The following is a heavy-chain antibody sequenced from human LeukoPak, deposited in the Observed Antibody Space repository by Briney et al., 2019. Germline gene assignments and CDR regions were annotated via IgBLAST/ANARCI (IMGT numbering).Heavy chain of an antibody. CDR2: IYYSGST. Sequence: SETLSLTCAVYGGSFSGYYWSWIRQPPGKGLEWIGYIYYSGSTNYNPSLKSRVTISVDTSKNQFSLKLSSVTAADTAVYYCARGFGPYYFDYWGQGTLVTVSS. V-gene: IGHV4-59*01. J-gene: IGHJ4*02. CDR1: GGSFSGYY. D-gene: IGHD3-10*01. CDR3: ARGFGPYYFDY.